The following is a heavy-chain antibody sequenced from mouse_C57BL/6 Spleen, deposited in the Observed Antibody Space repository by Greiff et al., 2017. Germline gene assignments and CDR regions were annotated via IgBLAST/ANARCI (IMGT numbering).Heavy chain of an antibody. D-gene: IGHD1-1*01. Sequence: EVQRVESGGGLVKPGGSLKLSCAASGFTFSDYGMHWVRQAPEKGLEWVAYISSGSSTIYYADTVKGRFTISRDNAKNTLFLQMTSQRSEDTAMYYCARSYYGSSYWFAYWGQGTLGTVSA. CDR3: ARSYYGSSYWFAY. CDR1: GFTFSDYG. J-gene: IGHJ3*01. V-gene: IGHV5-17*01. CDR2: ISSGSSTI.